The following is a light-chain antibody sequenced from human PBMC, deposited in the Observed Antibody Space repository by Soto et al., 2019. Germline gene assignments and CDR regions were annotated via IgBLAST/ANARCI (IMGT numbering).Light chain of an antibody. CDR3: CSYAGTYSYV. CDR1: SSDVGTYNY. CDR2: DVS. V-gene: IGLV2-11*01. Sequence: QSALTQPRSVSGSPGQSVTISCTGTSSDVGTYNYVSWYQQHPGKAPKLMIYDVSKRPSGVPDRFSGSKSANTASLTISRLQAEDEADYYCCSYAGTYSYVFGTGTKVTVL. J-gene: IGLJ1*01.